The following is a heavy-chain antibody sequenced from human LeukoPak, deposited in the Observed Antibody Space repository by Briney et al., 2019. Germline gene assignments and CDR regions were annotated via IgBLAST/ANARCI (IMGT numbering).Heavy chain of an antibody. Sequence: EASVKVSCEASGGTFSSYAISWARQAPGQGLECMGGIIPIFGTANYAQKFQGRVTITADESTSTAYMELSSLRSEDTAVYYCARDLGCSSTSCYISIGDAFDIWGQGTMVTVSS. CDR3: ARDLGCSSTSCYISIGDAFDI. D-gene: IGHD2-2*02. CDR2: IIPIFGTA. CDR1: GGTFSSYA. V-gene: IGHV1-69*13. J-gene: IGHJ3*02.